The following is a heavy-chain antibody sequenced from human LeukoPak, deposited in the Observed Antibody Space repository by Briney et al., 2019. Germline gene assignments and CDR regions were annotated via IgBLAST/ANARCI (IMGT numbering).Heavy chain of an antibody. CDR3: AKDSPRGYSGYDYPGLDY. J-gene: IGHJ4*02. Sequence: PGGSLRLSCVASGFTFTSYWMHWVRQAPGKGLVWVSRINGDGSRTEYVDSVKGRFTISRDNSKNTLYLQMNSLRAEDTAVYYCAKDSPRGYSGYDYPGLDYWGQGTLVTVSS. V-gene: IGHV3-74*01. CDR2: INGDGSRT. D-gene: IGHD5-12*01. CDR1: GFTFTSYW.